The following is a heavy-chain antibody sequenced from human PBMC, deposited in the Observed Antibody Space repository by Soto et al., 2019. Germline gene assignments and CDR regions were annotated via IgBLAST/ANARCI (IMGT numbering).Heavy chain of an antibody. CDR3: AXGGIDMILVANMYYFDY. CDR1: GYTFTSYY. D-gene: IGHD2-8*02. CDR2: INPNVGST. Sequence: GASVKVSCKASGYTFTSYYLHWVRQAPGQGLEWMGIINPNVGSTSYAQKFQGRVTMTRDTSTSTVYMELSSLRSEDTAVYYCAXGGIDMILVANMYYFDYWGQGTLVTVSS. J-gene: IGHJ4*02. V-gene: IGHV1-46*01.